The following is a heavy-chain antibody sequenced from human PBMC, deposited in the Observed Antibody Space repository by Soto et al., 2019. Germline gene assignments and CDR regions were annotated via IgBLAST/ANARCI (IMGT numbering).Heavy chain of an antibody. V-gene: IGHV2-5*02. Sequence: QITLKESGPTLVKPTQTLTLTCTFSGFSLSTSGVGVGWIRQPPGKALEWLALIYWDDDKRYSPSLKSRLTIDNDATKNQVVLTMTHMDPVDTATYYCAHGASSGYYSYVDYWGQGTLVTVSS. J-gene: IGHJ4*02. CDR1: GFSLSTSGVG. CDR2: IYWDDDK. CDR3: AHGASSGYYSYVDY. D-gene: IGHD3-22*01.